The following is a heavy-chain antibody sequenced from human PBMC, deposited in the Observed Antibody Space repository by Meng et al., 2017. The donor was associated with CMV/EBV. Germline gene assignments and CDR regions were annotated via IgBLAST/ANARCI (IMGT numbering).Heavy chain of an antibody. Sequence: LTCAASGFTFSSYAMHWVRQAPGKGLEWVAVIPYDGSNKYYADSVKGRFTISRDNSKNTLYLQMNSLRAEDTAVYYCAREVSDIWQQLSYYYYGMDVWGQGTTVTVSS. CDR3: AREVSDIWQQLSYYYYGMDV. CDR1: GFTFSSYA. J-gene: IGHJ6*02. D-gene: IGHD6-13*01. CDR2: IPYDGSNK. V-gene: IGHV3-30-3*01.